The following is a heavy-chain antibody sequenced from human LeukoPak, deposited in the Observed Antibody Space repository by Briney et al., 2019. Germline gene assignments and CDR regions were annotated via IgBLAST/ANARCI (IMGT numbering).Heavy chain of an antibody. CDR2: ISGRGDST. V-gene: IGHV3-23*01. Sequence: PGGSLRPSCAASGFTFSTYAMTWVRQAPGKGLEWVSGISGRGDSTDYADSVKGRFTISRDNSKNMLFLQMHRLRAEDSAVYYCAKEPYVYSSYPDYWGQGTLVTVSS. CDR1: GFTFSTYA. CDR3: AKEPYVYSSYPDY. J-gene: IGHJ4*02. D-gene: IGHD1-26*01.